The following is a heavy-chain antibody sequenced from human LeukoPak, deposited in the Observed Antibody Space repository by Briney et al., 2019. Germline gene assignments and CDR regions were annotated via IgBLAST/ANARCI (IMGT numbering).Heavy chain of an antibody. V-gene: IGHV1-2*04. CDR2: INPNSCGT. CDR3: ARTHYDFWSGYYHFDY. CDR1: GYTFTGYY. D-gene: IGHD3-3*01. Sequence: GASVKVSCKASGYTFTGYYMHWVRQAPGQGLEWMGWINPNSCGTNYAQKFQGWVTMTRDTSISTVYMELSRLRSDDTAVYYCARTHYDFWSGYYHFDYWGQGTLVTVSS. J-gene: IGHJ4*02.